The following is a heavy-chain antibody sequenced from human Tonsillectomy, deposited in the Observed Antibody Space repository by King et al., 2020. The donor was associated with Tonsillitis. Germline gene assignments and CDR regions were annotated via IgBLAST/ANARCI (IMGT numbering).Heavy chain of an antibody. Sequence: VQLVQSGAEVKKPGASVKVSCKASGYSFAAYSIHWVRQAPGQGLEWMGRINPNSGGTNYAQKFQGRVTMTRDTSIGTAYMELSRLRSDDMAVYFCARDDDSRGYYHPFDYWGQGTLVTVSS. CDR1: GYSFAAYS. D-gene: IGHD3-22*01. CDR2: INPNSGGT. J-gene: IGHJ4*02. CDR3: ARDDDSRGYYHPFDY. V-gene: IGHV1-2*06.